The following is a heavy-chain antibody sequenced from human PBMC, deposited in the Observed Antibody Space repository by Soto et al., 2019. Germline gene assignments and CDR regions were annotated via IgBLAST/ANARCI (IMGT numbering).Heavy chain of an antibody. CDR2: INPSGGST. CDR3: SRGYPPRDQLGNLPGAF. Sequence: VKVSCKASGYTFTSYYIQWVRQAPGQGLEWMGIINPSGGSTNYAQKFQGRVTMTRDTSTSTVYMELSSLRSEDTAIYYCSRGYPPRDQLGNLPGAFWGQGTLVTVSS. CDR1: GYTFTSYY. V-gene: IGHV1-46*03. J-gene: IGHJ4*02. D-gene: IGHD1-1*01.